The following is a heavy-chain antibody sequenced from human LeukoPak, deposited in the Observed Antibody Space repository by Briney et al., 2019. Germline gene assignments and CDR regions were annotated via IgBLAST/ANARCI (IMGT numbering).Heavy chain of an antibody. CDR1: VGSISRGDYY. CDR3: ARPYYYDSRIDP. J-gene: IGHJ5*02. Sequence: SETLSLTCTVSVGSISRGDYYWSWFPRPQGRGLEWIAYMYYSGSTYYNPSLKSRVTMSADTSKNQLSLKLSSVTAADTAVYYCARPYYYDSRIDPWGQGTLVTVSS. V-gene: IGHV4-30-4*01. D-gene: IGHD3-22*01. CDR2: MYYSGST.